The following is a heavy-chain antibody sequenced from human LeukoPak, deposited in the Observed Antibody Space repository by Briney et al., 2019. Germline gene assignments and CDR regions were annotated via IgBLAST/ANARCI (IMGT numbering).Heavy chain of an antibody. CDR2: IYPGDSDT. CDR1: GYSFTSYW. CDR3: AREYYGSGDY. J-gene: IGHJ4*02. V-gene: IGHV5-51*01. D-gene: IGHD3-10*01. Sequence: GESLKISCKGSGYSFTSYWLGWVRQVPGKGLEWMGIIYPGDSDTRYSPSFQGQVTISADKSITTAYLQWNSLKASDTAMYYCAREYYGSGDYWGQGTLVTVSS.